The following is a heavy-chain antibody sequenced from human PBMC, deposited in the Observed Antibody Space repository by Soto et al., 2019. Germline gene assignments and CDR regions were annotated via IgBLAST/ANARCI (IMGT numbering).Heavy chain of an antibody. V-gene: IGHV3-30-3*01. Sequence: GGSLRLSCAASGFTFSSYAMHWVRQASGKGLEWVAVISYDGSNKYYADSVKGRFTISRDNSKKTLYLQMNSLRAEDTAVYYCARDQGLDSRYCSSTSCHETYGMDVWGQGTTVTVSS. D-gene: IGHD2-2*01. J-gene: IGHJ6*02. CDR2: ISYDGSNK. CDR3: ARDQGLDSRYCSSTSCHETYGMDV. CDR1: GFTFSSYA.